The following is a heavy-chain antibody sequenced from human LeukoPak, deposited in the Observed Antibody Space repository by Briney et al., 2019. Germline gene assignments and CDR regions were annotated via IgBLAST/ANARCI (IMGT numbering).Heavy chain of an antibody. CDR3: ARPHYGSGVLHSYYYGMDV. CDR2: ISADNGNT. Sequence: ASVKVSCKASGYTFTSYGISWVRQAPGQGLEWMGWISADNGNTNYAQKLQGRVTMTTDTSTSTAYMELRSLRSDDTAVYYCARPHYGSGVLHSYYYGMDVWGQGTTVTVSS. CDR1: GYTFTSYG. J-gene: IGHJ6*02. V-gene: IGHV1-18*01. D-gene: IGHD3-10*01.